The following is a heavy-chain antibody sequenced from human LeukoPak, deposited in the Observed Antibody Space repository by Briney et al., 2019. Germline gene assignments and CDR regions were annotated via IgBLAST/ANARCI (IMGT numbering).Heavy chain of an antibody. J-gene: IGHJ4*02. CDR1: GFTFSNYA. V-gene: IGHV3-23*01. CDR2: ISGSDGST. CDR3: ARGKARREGYYFDY. D-gene: IGHD6-13*01. Sequence: GGSLRLSCAASGFTFSNYAMSWVRQAPGKGLEWVSAISGSDGSTNYADSVKGRFTISRDTSKNTLYLQMNSLRAEDTAVYYCARGKARREGYYFDYWGQGTLVTVSS.